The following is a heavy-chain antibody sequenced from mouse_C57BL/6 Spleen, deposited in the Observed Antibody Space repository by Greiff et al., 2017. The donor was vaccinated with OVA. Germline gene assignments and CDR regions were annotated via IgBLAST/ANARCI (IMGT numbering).Heavy chain of an antibody. J-gene: IGHJ4*01. CDR3: AKGRDYYGSSNYAMDY. D-gene: IGHD1-1*01. CDR1: GYTFTSYW. Sequence: QVQLQQPGAELVRPGSSVNLSCKASGYTFTSYWMDWVKQRPVQGLEWIGNIYPSDSETHYNQKFKDKATLTVDKSSSTAYMQLSSLTSEDSAVYYCAKGRDYYGSSNYAMDYWGQGTSVTVSS. CDR2: IYPSDSET. V-gene: IGHV1-61*01.